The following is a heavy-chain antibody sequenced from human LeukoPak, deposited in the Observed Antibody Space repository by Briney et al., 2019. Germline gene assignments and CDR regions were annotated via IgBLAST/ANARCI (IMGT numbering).Heavy chain of an antibody. V-gene: IGHV3-7*04. D-gene: IGHD3-16*01. J-gene: IGHJ4*02. CDR3: ARGGSNFDC. Sequence: GGSLRLSCAASGFTFSSYWMSWVRQAPGKGLEWVANIKQDGSEKNYVDSVKGRFTISRDNAKNSQYLQINSLRVEDTAVYYWARGGSNFDCGGRGPLVSVSS. CDR1: GFTFSSYW. CDR2: IKQDGSEK.